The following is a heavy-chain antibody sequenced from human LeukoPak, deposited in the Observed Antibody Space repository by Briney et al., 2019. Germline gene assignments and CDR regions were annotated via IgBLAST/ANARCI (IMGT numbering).Heavy chain of an antibody. CDR1: GFTFDDYG. J-gene: IGHJ4*02. CDR3: ARHWGVGSRYFDF. Sequence: GSLRLSCAASGFTFDDYGMSWVRHAPGKGLEWVSGINWNGGSTGYTDSVKGRFSISRDNAKNSLYLQMNSLRAEDTALYYCARHWGVGSRYFDFWGQGTLVTVSS. D-gene: IGHD1-26*01. V-gene: IGHV3-20*04. CDR2: INWNGGST.